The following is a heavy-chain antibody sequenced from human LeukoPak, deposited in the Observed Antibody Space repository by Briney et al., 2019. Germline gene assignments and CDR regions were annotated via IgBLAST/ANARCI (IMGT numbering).Heavy chain of an antibody. D-gene: IGHD6-13*01. CDR1: GGSISSGGDY. CDR2: IYYSGNT. V-gene: IGHV4-31*03. Sequence: SQTLSLTCTVSGGSISSGGDYWGWIRQHAGKGLEWIGYIYYSGNTYYNPSLMSRVTISVDKSKNQFSLKLSSVTAADTAVYYCARESGIAAPREFQHWGQGTLVTVSS. CDR3: ARESGIAAPREFQH. J-gene: IGHJ1*01.